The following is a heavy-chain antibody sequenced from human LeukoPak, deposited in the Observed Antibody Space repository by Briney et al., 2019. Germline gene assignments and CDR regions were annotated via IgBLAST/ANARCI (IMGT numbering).Heavy chain of an antibody. Sequence: SETLSLTCTVSGGSISSYYWSWIRQPPGKGLEWIGYIYHSGSTNYNPSLKSRVTISVDTSKNQFSLKLSSVTAADTAVYYCARRKPITMVRGNNWFDPWGQGTLVTVSS. CDR2: IYHSGST. CDR3: ARRKPITMVRGNNWFDP. D-gene: IGHD3-10*01. V-gene: IGHV4-59*12. CDR1: GGSISSYY. J-gene: IGHJ5*02.